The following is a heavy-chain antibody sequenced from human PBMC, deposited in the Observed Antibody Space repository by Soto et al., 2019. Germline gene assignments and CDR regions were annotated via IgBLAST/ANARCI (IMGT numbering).Heavy chain of an antibody. CDR1: GYTFTRYY. V-gene: IGHV1-46*01. D-gene: IGHD3-22*01. CDR3: ARHVAREGDYYDRSGYYLDY. Sequence: ASVKLSCKASGYTFTRYYMHWVRQAPGQGLEWMGIINPSDDATSYAEKFQGRRTMTKDTSTSTVYMEMSSLRSEDTAVYYCARHVAREGDYYDRSGYYLDYWGQGTLVTVS. J-gene: IGHJ4*02. CDR2: INPSDDAT.